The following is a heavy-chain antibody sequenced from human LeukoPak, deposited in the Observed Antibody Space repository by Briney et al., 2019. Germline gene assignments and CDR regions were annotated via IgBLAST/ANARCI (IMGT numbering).Heavy chain of an antibody. J-gene: IGHJ4*02. CDR2: ISSSSSTI. V-gene: IGHV3-48*01. Sequence: GGSLRLSCAASGFTFSSYSMNWVRQAPGKGLEWVSYISSSSSTIYYADSVKGRFTISRDNAKNSLYLQMNSLRAEDTAVYYCARADYDILTGYYENEYYFDYWGQGTLVTVSS. D-gene: IGHD3-9*01. CDR1: GFTFSSYS. CDR3: ARADYDILTGYYENEYYFDY.